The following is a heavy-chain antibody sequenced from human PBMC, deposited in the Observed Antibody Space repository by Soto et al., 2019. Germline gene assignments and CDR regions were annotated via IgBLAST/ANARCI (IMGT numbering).Heavy chain of an antibody. Sequence: SVKVSCKASGGTFSSYTISWVRQAPGQGLEWMGRIIPILGIANYAQKFQGRVTITADKSTSTAYMELSSLRSEDTAVYYCARLGYCSGGSCVKGAFDIWGQGTMVTVSS. J-gene: IGHJ3*02. CDR1: GGTFSSYT. CDR3: ARLGYCSGGSCVKGAFDI. V-gene: IGHV1-69*02. D-gene: IGHD2-15*01. CDR2: IIPILGIA.